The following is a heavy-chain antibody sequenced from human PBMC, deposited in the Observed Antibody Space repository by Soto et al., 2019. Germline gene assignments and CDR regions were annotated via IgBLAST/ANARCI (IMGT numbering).Heavy chain of an antibody. CDR2: ISYDGSNK. CDR1: GFTFSSYC. Sequence: GGSLRLSCAASGFTFSSYCMHWVRQAPGKGLERVAVISYDGSNKYYADSVKGRFTISRDNSKNTLYLQMNSLRAEDTAVYYCAKDRGQYYFDYWGQGTLVTVSS. J-gene: IGHJ4*02. D-gene: IGHD3-10*01. V-gene: IGHV3-30*18. CDR3: AKDRGQYYFDY.